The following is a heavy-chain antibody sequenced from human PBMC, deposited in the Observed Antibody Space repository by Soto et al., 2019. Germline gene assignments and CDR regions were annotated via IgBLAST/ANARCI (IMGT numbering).Heavy chain of an antibody. J-gene: IGHJ4*02. CDR3: SRDNSWNYCDS. CDR2: TYYRSKWYN. V-gene: IGHV6-1*01. CDR1: GDSVSSNSAA. Sequence: PSQTLSLTCVISGDSVSSNSAAWHWVRQSPSRGLEWLGRTYYRSKWYNDYAVSLKSRITIKPDTSKNQFSLQLTSVTPEDTAVYYCSRDNSWNYCDSWGQGNLVTVSS. D-gene: IGHD1-20*01.